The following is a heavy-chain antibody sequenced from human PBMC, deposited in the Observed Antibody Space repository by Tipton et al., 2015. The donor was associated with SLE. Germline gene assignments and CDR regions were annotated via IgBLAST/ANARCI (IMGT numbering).Heavy chain of an antibody. J-gene: IGHJ6*03. CDR2: ISYDGSNK. CDR3: ARDQQVAAGSYPYCHSSLYRDV. V-gene: IGHV3-30*04. Sequence: RSLRLSCAASGFTFSIYTMHWVRQAPGKGLEWVAIISYDGSNKHYADSVKGRFTISRDNSKNTLYLQMNGLRPEDTAVYYCARDQQVAAGSYPYCHSSLYRDVWGKGTTVSVSS. D-gene: IGHD3-16*01. CDR1: GFTFSIYT.